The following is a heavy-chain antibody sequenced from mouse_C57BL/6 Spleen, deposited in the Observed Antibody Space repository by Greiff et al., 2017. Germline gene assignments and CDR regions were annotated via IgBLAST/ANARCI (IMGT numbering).Heavy chain of an antibody. V-gene: IGHV1-47*01. CDR3: ASSSSGIDY. Sequence: VQLQQSGAELVKPGASVKMSCKASGYTFTTYPIEWMKQTPGKSLEWIGNFHPSNDDTKYNEKFKGKATLTVEKSSSTVYLELSGLTSDDSAVYSSASSSSGIDYWGQGTTLTVSS. J-gene: IGHJ2*01. CDR1: GYTFTTYP. D-gene: IGHD3-2*02. CDR2: FHPSNDDT.